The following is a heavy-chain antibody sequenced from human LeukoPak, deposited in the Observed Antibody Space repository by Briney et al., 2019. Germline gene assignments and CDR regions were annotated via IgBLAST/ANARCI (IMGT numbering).Heavy chain of an antibody. CDR2: IYTSGST. CDR3: ARDRSYGDSWYDAFDI. Sequence: KPPETLSLTCTVSGGSISSYYWTWIRQPPGKGLEWIGRIYTSGSTNYNPSLKSRVTISVDTSKNQFSLKLSSVTAADTAVYYCARDRSYGDSWYDAFDIWGQGTMVTVSS. CDR1: GGSISSYY. J-gene: IGHJ3*02. V-gene: IGHV4-4*08. D-gene: IGHD4-17*01.